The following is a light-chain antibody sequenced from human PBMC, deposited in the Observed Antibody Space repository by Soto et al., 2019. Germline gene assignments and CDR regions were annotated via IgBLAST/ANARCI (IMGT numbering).Light chain of an antibody. Sequence: DIVMTQSPDSLAVSLGERATIHCKSSQSVLYSSNNKNYLAWFQQKPRQPPRLLIYWASTRESGVPDRFSGSGSGTDFTLTISSLQAEYVAVYYCQQYYSAPITFGGGTKVEIK. J-gene: IGKJ4*01. CDR3: QQYYSAPIT. CDR1: QSVLYSSNNKNY. V-gene: IGKV4-1*01. CDR2: WAS.